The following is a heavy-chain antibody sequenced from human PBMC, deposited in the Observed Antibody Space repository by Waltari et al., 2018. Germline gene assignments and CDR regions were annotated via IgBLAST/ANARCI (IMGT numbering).Heavy chain of an antibody. J-gene: IGHJ6*02. D-gene: IGHD3-3*01. CDR3: ATGSRGKILEWPNYYYGMDV. V-gene: IGHV1-24*01. CDR2: CDPEDGET. CDR1: GYTITDLS. Sequence: QVQLVQSGAEVKKPGASVKVSCTVSGYTITDLSMHWVRQAPGKGLEWMGGCDPEDGETIYAQKFQGRVTMTEDTSTDTAYMELSSLRSEDTAVYYCATGSRGKILEWPNYYYGMDVWGQGTTVTVSS.